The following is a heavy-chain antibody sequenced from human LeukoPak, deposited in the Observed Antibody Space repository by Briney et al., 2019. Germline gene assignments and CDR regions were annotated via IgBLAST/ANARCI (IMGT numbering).Heavy chain of an antibody. CDR3: ARVHDFGDYGAFDI. CDR2: ISYDGSNK. CDR1: GFTFSNYA. D-gene: IGHD4-17*01. J-gene: IGHJ3*02. Sequence: GGSLRLSCAASGFTFSNYAMHWVRQAPGKGLEWVAVISYDGSNKYYADSVKGRFTISRDNSKNTLYLQMNNLRADDTTFYYCARVHDFGDYGAFDIWGQGTMVTVSS. V-gene: IGHV3-30*04.